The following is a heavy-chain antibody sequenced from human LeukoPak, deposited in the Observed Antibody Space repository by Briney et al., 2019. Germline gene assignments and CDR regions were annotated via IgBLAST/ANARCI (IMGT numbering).Heavy chain of an antibody. CDR2: IYYSGST. D-gene: IGHD2-8*02. CDR3: ARDTGNWFDP. J-gene: IGHJ5*02. V-gene: IGHV4-61*01. CDR1: GGSISRGSYY. Sequence: SETLSLTCTVSGGSISRGSYYWSWIRQPPEKGLERIGYIYYSGSTNYNPSLKSRVTISVDTSKNQFSLKLSSVTAADTAVYYCARDTGNWFDPWGQGTLVTVSS.